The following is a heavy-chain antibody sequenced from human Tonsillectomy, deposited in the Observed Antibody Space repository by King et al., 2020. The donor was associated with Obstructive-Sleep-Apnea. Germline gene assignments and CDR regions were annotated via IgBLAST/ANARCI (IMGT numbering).Heavy chain of an antibody. CDR2: IYYSGST. J-gene: IGHJ4*02. D-gene: IGHD3-22*01. CDR1: GGSISSSSYY. V-gene: IGHV4-39*01. Sequence: LQLQESGPGLVKPSETLSLTCTVSGGSISSSSYYWGWIRQPPGKGLDWIGSIYYSGSTYYNPSLKSRVTISVDTSKNQFSLTLSSVTAADTAVYYCASLYYYDSSGYLDYWGQGTLVTVSS. CDR3: ASLYYYDSSGYLDY.